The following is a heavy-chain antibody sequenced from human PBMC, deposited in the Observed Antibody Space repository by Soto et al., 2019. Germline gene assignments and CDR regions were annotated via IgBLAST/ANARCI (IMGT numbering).Heavy chain of an antibody. CDR2: ISAYNGNT. CDR1: GYTFTSYG. Sequence: QVKLVQSGAEVKKPGASVKVSCKASGYTFTSYGISWVRQAPGQGLEWMGWISAYNGNTTYVQKFQGRATMTTDTSTSTAYMELRSLRSDDTAVYYCARDAAAGLNDDWGQGTLVTVSS. J-gene: IGHJ4*02. CDR3: ARDAAAGLNDD. D-gene: IGHD6-13*01. V-gene: IGHV1-18*01.